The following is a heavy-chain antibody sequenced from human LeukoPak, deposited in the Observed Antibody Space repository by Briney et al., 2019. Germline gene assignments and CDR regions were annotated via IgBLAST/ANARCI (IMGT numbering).Heavy chain of an antibody. J-gene: IGHJ4*02. V-gene: IGHV3-11*04. D-gene: IGHD3-3*01. Sequence: GGSLRLSCAASGFTFSDYYMSWLRQVPGKGLEWLSYIDGGGTITYYAAFEEGRFTISRDNAKNSVYLQMDSLRAEDTAVYYCARDRGYGSGYYFDNWGQGTLVTVSS. CDR1: GFTFSDYY. CDR3: ARDRGYGSGYYFDN. CDR2: IDGGGTIT.